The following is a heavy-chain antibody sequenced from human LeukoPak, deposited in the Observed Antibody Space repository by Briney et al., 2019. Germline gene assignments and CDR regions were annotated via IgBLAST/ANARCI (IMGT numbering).Heavy chain of an antibody. D-gene: IGHD3-22*01. CDR1: GYTFTSYG. Sequence: ASVKVSCKASGYTFTSYGISWVRQAPGQGLEWMGWISAYNGNTNYAQKLQGRVTMTTDTSTSTAYMELRSLRSDDTAVYYCARERRAYYYDSSGYYPHAFDIWGQGTMVTVSS. J-gene: IGHJ3*02. CDR3: ARERRAYYYDSSGYYPHAFDI. CDR2: ISAYNGNT. V-gene: IGHV1-18*01.